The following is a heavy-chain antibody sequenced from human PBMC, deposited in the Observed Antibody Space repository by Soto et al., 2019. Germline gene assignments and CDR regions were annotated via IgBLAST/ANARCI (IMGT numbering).Heavy chain of an antibody. Sequence: QVQLVESGGGVVQPGRSLRLSCAASGFTFSSYGMHWVRQAPGKGLEWVAVISYDGSNKYYADSEKGRFTISRDNSKNTLYLQMNSLRAEDTAVYYCAKDLDYPYYFDYWGQGTLVTVSS. CDR3: AKDLDYPYYFDY. J-gene: IGHJ4*02. D-gene: IGHD5-12*01. V-gene: IGHV3-30*18. CDR2: ISYDGSNK. CDR1: GFTFSSYG.